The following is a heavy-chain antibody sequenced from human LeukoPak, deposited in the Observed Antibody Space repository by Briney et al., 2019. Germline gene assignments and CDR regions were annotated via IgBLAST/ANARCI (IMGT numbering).Heavy chain of an antibody. CDR2: ISAYNGRT. CDR3: AKGGAMVATIDY. CDR1: GYTFTSDY. V-gene: IGHV1-18*01. D-gene: IGHD5-18*01. J-gene: IGHJ4*02. Sequence: GASVKVSCKASGYTFTSDYITWVRQAPGQGLEWVGWISAYNGRTNYAQKFQGRVTMTIDTSTTTAYMDLRSLTSDDTAMYYCAKGGAMVATIDYWGQGTLVTVSS.